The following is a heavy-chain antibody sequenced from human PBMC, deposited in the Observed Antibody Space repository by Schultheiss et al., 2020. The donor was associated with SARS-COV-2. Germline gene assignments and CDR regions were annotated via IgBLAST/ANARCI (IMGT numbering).Heavy chain of an antibody. CDR1: GFTFSDYY. CDR2: ISSSGSTI. J-gene: IGHJ5*02. Sequence: GESLKISCAASGFTFSDYYMSWIRQAPGKGLEWVSYISSSGSTIYYADSVKGRFTISRDNSKNTLYLQMNSLRAEDTAVYYCARVSGLGFDPWGQGTLVTVSS. CDR3: ARVSGLGFDP. D-gene: IGHD6-25*01. V-gene: IGHV3-11*04.